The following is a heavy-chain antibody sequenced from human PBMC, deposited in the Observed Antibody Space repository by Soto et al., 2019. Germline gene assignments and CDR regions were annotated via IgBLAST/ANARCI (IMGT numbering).Heavy chain of an antibody. CDR1: GGSISSGDYY. V-gene: IGHV4-30-4*01. D-gene: IGHD5-12*01. CDR2: IYYSGST. CDR3: ARYRRYSGYDRSPGGFDY. J-gene: IGHJ4*02. Sequence: QVQLQESGPGLVKPSQTLSLTCTVSGGSISSGDYYWSWIRQPPGKGLEWIVYIYYSGSTYYNPSLKSRVTRSVDTSKNQFSLKLSSVTAADTAVYYCARYRRYSGYDRSPGGFDYWGQGTLVTVSS.